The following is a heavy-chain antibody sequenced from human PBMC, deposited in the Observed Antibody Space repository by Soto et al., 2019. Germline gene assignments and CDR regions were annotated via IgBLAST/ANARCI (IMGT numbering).Heavy chain of an antibody. CDR2: VGQSGYT. CDR3: ARNRYGGDDVDS. Sequence: QVQLQESGPGLVKPSGTLSLTCTVSSGSITSSNWWSWVRQSPVKGLEWIGEVGQSGYTNYNPPRKTRRTISLDTPTNRFSLRLTSVTDADTAVYYCARNRYGGDDVDSWGQGPLVTVSS. V-gene: IGHV4-4*02. D-gene: IGHD5-12*01. J-gene: IGHJ4*02. CDR1: SGSITSSNW.